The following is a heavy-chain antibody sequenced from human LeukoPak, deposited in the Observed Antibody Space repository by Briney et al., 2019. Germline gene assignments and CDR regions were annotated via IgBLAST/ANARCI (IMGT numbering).Heavy chain of an antibody. CDR2: ISYDGSNK. J-gene: IGHJ6*02. Sequence: GGSLRLSCAASGFTFSSYAMHWVRQAPGKGLEWVAVISYDGSNKYYADSVKGRFTISRDNSKNTLYLQMNSLRAEDTAVYYCAREEYSSGWYRSYYYYYGMDVWGQGTTVTVSS. CDR3: AREEYSSGWYRSYYYYYGMDV. V-gene: IGHV3-30-3*01. CDR1: GFTFSSYA. D-gene: IGHD6-19*01.